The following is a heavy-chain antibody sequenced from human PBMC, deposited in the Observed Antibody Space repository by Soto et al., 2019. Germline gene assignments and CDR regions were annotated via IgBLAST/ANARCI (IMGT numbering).Heavy chain of an antibody. J-gene: IGHJ4*02. CDR1: GFTFSTYW. V-gene: IGHV3-74*01. CDR3: ARDLGGSHDY. D-gene: IGHD3-16*01. Sequence: PGGSLRLSCAASGFTFSTYWMHWVRQAPGKGLVWVSRIKTDGSVTTYADSVKGRFTISRDNAKNTLYLQMNTLRAEDTAVYYCARDLGGSHDYWGRGTLVTVYS. CDR2: IKTDGSVT.